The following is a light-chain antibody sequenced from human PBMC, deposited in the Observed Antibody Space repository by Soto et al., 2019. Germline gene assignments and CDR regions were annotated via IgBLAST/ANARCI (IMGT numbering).Light chain of an antibody. CDR1: SSDVGGYNY. V-gene: IGLV2-14*01. J-gene: IGLJ3*02. Sequence: QSVLTQPASVSGSPGQAITISCTGTSSDVGGYNYVSWYQQHPGKAPKLMIYYVTNRPSGVSNRFSGSKSGNTASLTISGVQGEDEADYYCSSYTTSSTLVFGGGTKVTVL. CDR3: SSYTTSSTLV. CDR2: YVT.